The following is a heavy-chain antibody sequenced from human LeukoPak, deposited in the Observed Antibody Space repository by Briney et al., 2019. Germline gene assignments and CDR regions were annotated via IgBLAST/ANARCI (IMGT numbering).Heavy chain of an antibody. J-gene: IGHJ4*02. V-gene: IGHV1-2*02. CDR1: GYTFTGYY. CDR2: INPNSGGT. Sequence: ASVKVSCKASGYTFTGYYMHWVRQAPGQGLEWMVWINPNSGGTNYAQKFQGRVTMTRDTSISTAYMELSRLRSDDTAVYYCAREGLPGSSGYHPTDYWGQGTLVTVSS. CDR3: AREGLPGSSGYHPTDY. D-gene: IGHD3-22*01.